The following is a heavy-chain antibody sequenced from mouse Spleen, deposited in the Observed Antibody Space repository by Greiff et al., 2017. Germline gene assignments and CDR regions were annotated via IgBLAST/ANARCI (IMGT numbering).Heavy chain of an antibody. CDR1: GFSLTSYG. CDR2: IWSGGST. CDR3: VRNFYYGSSPYYAMDY. J-gene: IGHJ4*01. D-gene: IGHD1-1*01. V-gene: IGHV2-2-2*01. Sequence: VQLQESGPGLVQPSQSLSITCTVSGFSLTSYGVHWVRQSPGKGLEWLGVIWSGGSTDYNAAFISRLSISKDNSKSQVFFKMNSLQADDTAIYYCVRNFYYGSSPYYAMDYWGQGTSVTVSS.